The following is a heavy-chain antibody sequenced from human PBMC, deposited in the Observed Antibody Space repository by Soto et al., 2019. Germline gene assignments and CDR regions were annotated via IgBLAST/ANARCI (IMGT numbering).Heavy chain of an antibody. V-gene: IGHV1-69*13. CDR3: ARANSTLKRDYYYYGMDV. CDR2: IIPILGTA. Sequence: SVKVSCKASGGTFSSYAISWVRQAPGQGLEWMGGIIPILGTANYAQKFQGRVTITADESTSTAYMELSSLRSEDTAVYYCARANSTLKRDYYYYGMDVWGQGTTVTVSS. J-gene: IGHJ6*02. D-gene: IGHD6-13*01. CDR1: GGTFSSYA.